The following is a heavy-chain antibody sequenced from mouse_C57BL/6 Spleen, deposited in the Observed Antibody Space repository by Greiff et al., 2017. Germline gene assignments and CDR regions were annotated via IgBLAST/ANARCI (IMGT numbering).Heavy chain of an antibody. CDR2: INPSNGGT. CDR1: GYTFTSYW. Sequence: QVQLQQSGTELVKPGASVKLSCKASGYTFTSYWMHWVKQRPGQGLEWIGNINPSNGGTNYNQKFKGKATVTVDTSSSTAYMQLSSLTSEDSAVYYCARSRGIMMDYWGQGTSVTVSS. CDR3: ARSRGIMMDY. V-gene: IGHV1-53*01. J-gene: IGHJ4*01.